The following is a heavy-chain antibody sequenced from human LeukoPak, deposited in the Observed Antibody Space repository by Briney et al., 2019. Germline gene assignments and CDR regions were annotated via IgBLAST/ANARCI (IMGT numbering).Heavy chain of an antibody. D-gene: IGHD1-26*01. Sequence: GESLKISCKGSGYSLTTYWIAWVRQMPGKGLEWMGVIYPGDSGTRYSPSFQGQVTLSADKSISTAYLQWSSLKASDTAIYYCARALVGAATLSYWGQGTLVTVSS. CDR1: GYSLTTYW. V-gene: IGHV5-51*01. J-gene: IGHJ4*02. CDR2: IYPGDSGT. CDR3: ARALVGAATLSY.